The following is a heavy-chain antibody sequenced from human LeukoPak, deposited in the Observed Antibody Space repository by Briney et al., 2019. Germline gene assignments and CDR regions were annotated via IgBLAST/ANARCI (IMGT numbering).Heavy chain of an antibody. D-gene: IGHD1-7*01. Sequence: GGSLRLSCAASGFSFSSYAMSWVRQAPGKGLVWVSRINSDGSSTTYADSVKGRFTISRDNAKNTLFLQMNSLRAEDTAVYYCAKRRGLELLYYYYMDVWGKGTTVTVSS. J-gene: IGHJ6*03. CDR1: GFSFSSYA. CDR3: AKRRGLELLYYYYMDV. V-gene: IGHV3-74*03. CDR2: INSDGSST.